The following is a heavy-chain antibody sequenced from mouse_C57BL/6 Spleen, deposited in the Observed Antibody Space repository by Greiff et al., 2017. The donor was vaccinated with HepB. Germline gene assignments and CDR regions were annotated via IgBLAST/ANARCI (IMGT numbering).Heavy chain of an antibody. CDR2: IWSGGST. V-gene: IGHV2-2*01. D-gene: IGHD2-4*01. Sequence: VKLVESGPGLVQPSQSLSITCTVSGFSLTSYNVHKMRKSPGKRLEWMGVIWSGGSTDYNAAFISRLSISKDNSKSQVFFKMNSLQADDTAIYYCARRDYDPYYAMDYWGQGTSVTVSS. J-gene: IGHJ4*01. CDR3: ARRDYDPYYAMDY. CDR1: GFSLTSYN.